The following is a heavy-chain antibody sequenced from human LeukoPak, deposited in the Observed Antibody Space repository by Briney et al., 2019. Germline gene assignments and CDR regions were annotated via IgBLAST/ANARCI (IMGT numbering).Heavy chain of an antibody. J-gene: IGHJ4*02. CDR1: GFTFGDNA. CDR2: IRSKAFGATT. CDR3: TRDCSGSSWFEGMDS. Sequence: PGGSLRLSCKPSGFTFGDNAMSWVRQAPGTGQEWVGFIRSKAFGATTDYPPPVKRRFTVSRDESKNISYLQRNSLNAEDRAVYFCTRDCSGSSWFEGMDSWGEGTLVTVSS. V-gene: IGHV3-49*04. D-gene: IGHD1-26*01.